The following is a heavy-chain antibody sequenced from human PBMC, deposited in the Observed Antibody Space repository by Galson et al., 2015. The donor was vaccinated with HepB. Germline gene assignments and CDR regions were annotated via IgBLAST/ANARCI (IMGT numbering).Heavy chain of an antibody. CDR3: ARDLWAVARDYYGMDV. V-gene: IGHV1-69*13. J-gene: IGHJ6*02. Sequence: SVKVSCKASGGTFSSYAISWVRQAPGQGLEWMGGIIPIFGTANYAQKFQGRVTITADESTSTAYMELSSLRSEDTAVYYCARDLWAVARDYYGMDVWGQGTTVTVSS. D-gene: IGHD6-19*01. CDR1: GGTFSSYA. CDR2: IIPIFGTA.